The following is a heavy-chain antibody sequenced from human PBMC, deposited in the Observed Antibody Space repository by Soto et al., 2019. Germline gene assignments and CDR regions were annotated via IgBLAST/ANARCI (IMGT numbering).Heavy chain of an antibody. J-gene: IGHJ6*03. CDR3: ATDGGSTSSSAYNYFMDV. CDR1: GDTFSSYS. CDR2: IIPMVGTP. D-gene: IGHD3-16*01. V-gene: IGHV1-69*08. Sequence: QAQLVQSGAEVKRPGSSVKVSCKASGDTFSSYSISWVRQAPGQGLEWMGSIIPMVGTPNYAQKFQGRVTFSADKSTSTAYMVLNSLISDDTAVYYCATDGGSTSSSAYNYFMDVWGKGTPVTVSS.